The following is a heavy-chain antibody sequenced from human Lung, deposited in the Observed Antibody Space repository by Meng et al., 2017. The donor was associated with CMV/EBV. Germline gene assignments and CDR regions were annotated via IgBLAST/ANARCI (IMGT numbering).Heavy chain of an antibody. D-gene: IGHD3-10*01. CDR2: INLDGTKI. V-gene: IGHV3-74*01. CDR1: GFSFNRHW. CDR3: ASANHFGSGMSFDP. J-gene: IGHJ5*02. Sequence: GESLKISCVASGFSFNRHWMHWVRQVPGKGLEWVSIINLDGTKISYGDSVRGRFTISRDNAGNTLYLQMNSLRAEDTAIYYCASANHFGSGMSFDPWGQGLLVTVSS.